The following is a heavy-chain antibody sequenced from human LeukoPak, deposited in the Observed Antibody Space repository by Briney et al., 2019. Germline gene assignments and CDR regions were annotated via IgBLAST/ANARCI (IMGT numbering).Heavy chain of an antibody. CDR1: GFTFSSYS. CDR3: ARGYDSSGYYPSYYFDY. CDR2: ISSSSSYI. D-gene: IGHD3-22*01. Sequence: PGGSLRLSCAASGFTFSSYSMNWVRQAPGKGLEWVSSISSSSSYIYYADSVKGRFTISRDNAKNSLYLQMNSLRAEDTAVYYCARGYDSSGYYPSYYFDYWGQGTLVTVSS. J-gene: IGHJ4*02. V-gene: IGHV3-21*01.